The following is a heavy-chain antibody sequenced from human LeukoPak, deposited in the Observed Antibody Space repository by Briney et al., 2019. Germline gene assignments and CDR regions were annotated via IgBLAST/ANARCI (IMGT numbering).Heavy chain of an antibody. CDR3: AKGGQYSTGPPSY. V-gene: IGHV3-74*01. D-gene: IGHD6-19*01. Sequence: GGSLRLSCADSGFTFSSYWMHWVRQAPGKGLVWVSRINSDESSTSYADSVKGRFTISRDNAKNTLFLQMNSLRVEDTALYYCAKGGQYSTGPPSYWGQGTLVTVSS. J-gene: IGHJ4*02. CDR2: INSDESST. CDR1: GFTFSSYW.